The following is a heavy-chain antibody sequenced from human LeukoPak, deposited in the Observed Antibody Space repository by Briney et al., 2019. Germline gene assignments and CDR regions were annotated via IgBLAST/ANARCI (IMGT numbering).Heavy chain of an antibody. Sequence: GRSLRLSCAASGFTFSSYGMHWVRQAPGKGLEWVAVISYDGSNKYYADSVKGRFTISKDNSKNTLYLQMNSLRAEDTAVYYCAKDVGSGYIPDYWGQGTLVTVSS. CDR3: AKDVGSGYIPDY. D-gene: IGHD5-12*01. CDR1: GFTFSSYG. V-gene: IGHV3-30*18. J-gene: IGHJ4*02. CDR2: ISYDGSNK.